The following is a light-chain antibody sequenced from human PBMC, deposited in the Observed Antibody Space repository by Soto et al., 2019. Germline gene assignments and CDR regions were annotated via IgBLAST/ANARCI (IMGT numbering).Light chain of an antibody. CDR2: KAS. Sequence: DIQMTQSPSTLSASVGDRVTITCRASQSISSWLAWYQQKPGKAPKLLIYKASSLESGVPSRFSGSGSGTEFTLTISSLQSEDFAVDYCQQYNNWPPSFTFGGGTKVEIK. J-gene: IGKJ4*01. V-gene: IGKV1-5*03. CDR3: QQYNNWPPSFT. CDR1: QSISSW.